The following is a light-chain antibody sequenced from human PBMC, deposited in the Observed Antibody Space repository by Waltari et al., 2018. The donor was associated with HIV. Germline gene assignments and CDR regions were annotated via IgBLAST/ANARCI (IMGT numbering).Light chain of an antibody. CDR1: NIGNKN. J-gene: IGLJ2*01. CDR2: YDS. Sequence: SYVLTQPHSVSVAPGQTATITCGGNNIGNKNVKWYQQKPSQAHVLVVYYDSDRPSGIPERFSGSNSGNTATLTISRVEVGDEADYYCQVWDGSSDHPKVVLGGGTKLTVL. V-gene: IGLV3-21*02. CDR3: QVWDGSSDHPKVV.